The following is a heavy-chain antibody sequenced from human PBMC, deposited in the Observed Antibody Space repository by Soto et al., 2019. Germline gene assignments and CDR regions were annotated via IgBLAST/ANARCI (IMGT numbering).Heavy chain of an antibody. CDR2: IKNKIDGWTT. CDR1: GFTFSNVW. Sequence: PGGSLRLSCAASGFTFSNVWMSWVRQAPGKGLEWVGRIKNKIDGWTTDYAAPVKGRFTISRDDSKNTVYLQMNSLKSEDTAVYYCTTNDAFDIWGQGTMVTVS. V-gene: IGHV3-15*01. J-gene: IGHJ3*02. CDR3: TTNDAFDI.